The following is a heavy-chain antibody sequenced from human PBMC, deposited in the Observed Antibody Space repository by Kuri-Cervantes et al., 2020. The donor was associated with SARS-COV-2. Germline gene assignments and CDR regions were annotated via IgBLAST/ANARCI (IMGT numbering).Heavy chain of an antibody. CDR1: GFTFSSYA. D-gene: IGHD4-17*01. CDR3: AKGREVHDYGGSFDY. V-gene: IGHV3-23*03. J-gene: IGHJ4*02. Sequence: GGSLRLSCAASGFTFSSYAMSWVRQAPGKGLEWVSVIYSGGSSTYYADSVKGRFTISRDNSKNTLYLQMNSLRAEDTAVYYCAKGREVHDYGGSFDYWGQGTLVTVSS. CDR2: IYSGGSST.